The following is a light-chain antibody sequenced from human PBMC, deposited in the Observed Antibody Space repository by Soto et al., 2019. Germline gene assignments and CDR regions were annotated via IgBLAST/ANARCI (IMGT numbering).Light chain of an antibody. V-gene: IGKV3-20*01. CDR1: QSVNNNY. Sequence: EIVLTQSPGTLSLSPGERATLSCRASQSVNNNYLAWYQQKPGQAPRLLIYDASSRATGTPGRFSGSGSGTDFTLTISRLEPEDFAVYYCQQYGSSPGTFGQGTKVDIK. CDR3: QQYGSSPGT. J-gene: IGKJ1*01. CDR2: DAS.